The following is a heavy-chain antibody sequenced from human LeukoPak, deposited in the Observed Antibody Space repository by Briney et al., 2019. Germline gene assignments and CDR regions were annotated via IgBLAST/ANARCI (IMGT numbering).Heavy chain of an antibody. V-gene: IGHV5-51*01. Sequence: GESLKISCKGFGYSFTSYWIGWVRQMPGKGLEWMGIIYPGDSDTRYSPSFQGQVTISADKSISTAYLQWSSLKASDTAMYYCTRHQYYYDSSGLNWFDPWGQGTLVTVSS. D-gene: IGHD3-22*01. CDR2: IYPGDSDT. CDR1: GYSFTSYW. J-gene: IGHJ5*02. CDR3: TRHQYYYDSSGLNWFDP.